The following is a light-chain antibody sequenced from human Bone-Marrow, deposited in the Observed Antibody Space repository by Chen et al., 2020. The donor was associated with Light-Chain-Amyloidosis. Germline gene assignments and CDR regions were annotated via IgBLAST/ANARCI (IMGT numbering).Light chain of an antibody. Sequence: QSALTQPASVSGSPGQSITISCTGTSSDIGAYKYVSWYQQHPGKAPKLMIYEVSNRPSGVSNRFSGSKSGNTASLNITGLQAEDEADYYCSSYTSSTTLFVFGTGTTVTVL. CDR2: EVS. CDR3: SSYTSSTTLFV. CDR1: SSDIGAYKY. V-gene: IGLV2-14*01. J-gene: IGLJ1*01.